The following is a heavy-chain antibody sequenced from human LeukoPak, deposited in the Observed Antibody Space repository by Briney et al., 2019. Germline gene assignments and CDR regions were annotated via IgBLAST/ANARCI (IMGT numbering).Heavy chain of an antibody. CDR3: AKADDNYYDSSGYLDY. D-gene: IGHD3-22*01. CDR1: GFTFSSYA. CDR2: ISGSGGST. J-gene: IGHJ4*02. Sequence: PGGSLRLSCAASGFTFSSYAMSWVRQAPGKGLEWVSAISGSGGSTYYADSVKGRFTISRDNSKNTLYLQMNSLRAEDTAVYYCAKADDNYYDSSGYLDYWGQGTLVTVSS. V-gene: IGHV3-23*01.